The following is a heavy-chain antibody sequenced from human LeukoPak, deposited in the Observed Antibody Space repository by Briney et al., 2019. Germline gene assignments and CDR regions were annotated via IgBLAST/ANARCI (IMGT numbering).Heavy chain of an antibody. J-gene: IGHJ6*03. V-gene: IGHV4-39*07. D-gene: IGHD5-18*01. CDR1: GVSISSSYSY. CDR2: IYHSGST. CDR3: ARGIRYGWNYYYYYMDV. Sequence: SETLSLTCTVSGVSISSSYSYWGWIRQPPGKGLEWIGSIYHSGSTYYNPSLKSRVTISVDTSKNQFSLKLSSVTAADTAVYYCARGIRYGWNYYYYYMDVWGKGTTVTVSS.